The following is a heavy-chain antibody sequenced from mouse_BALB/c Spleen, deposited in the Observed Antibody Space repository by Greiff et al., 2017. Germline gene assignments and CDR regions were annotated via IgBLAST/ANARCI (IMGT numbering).Heavy chain of an antibody. V-gene: IGHV5-6-5*01. J-gene: IGHJ4*01. CDR1: GFTFSSYA. D-gene: IGHD2-10*01. CDR2: ISSGGST. CDR3: ARLLLSLPMDY. Sequence: EVHLVESGGGLVKPGGSLKLSCAASGFTFSSYAMSWVRQTPEKRLEWVASISSGGSTYYPDSVKGRFTISRDNARNILYLQMSSLRSEDTAMYYCARLLLSLPMDYWGQGTSVTVAS.